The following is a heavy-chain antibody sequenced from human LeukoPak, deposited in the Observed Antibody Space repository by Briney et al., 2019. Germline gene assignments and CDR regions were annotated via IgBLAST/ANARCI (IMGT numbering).Heavy chain of an antibody. CDR1: GYTFPKFG. V-gene: IGHV1-18*01. J-gene: IGHJ4*02. CDR2: VSVYNGNT. D-gene: IGHD2-2*02. Sequence: ASVTVSCKASGYTFPKFGITWVRQAPGQGLEGMGWVSVYNGNTNYAQNLQGRVTLTTDTSTSTAYMELRSLRSDDTALYYCARTCSSSSCYMVHWGQGTLVTVSS. CDR3: ARTCSSSSCYMVH.